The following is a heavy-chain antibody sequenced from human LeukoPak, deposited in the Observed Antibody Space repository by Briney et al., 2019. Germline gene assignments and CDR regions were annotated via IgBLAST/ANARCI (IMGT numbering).Heavy chain of an antibody. Sequence: GASVKVSCKASGYTFTSYGISWVRQAPGQGLEWMGWISAYNGNTNYAQKLQGRVTMTTDTSTSTAYMELRSLRSDDTAVYYCARDSTYYYDSSGPGGWFDPWGQGTLVTVSS. CDR3: ARDSTYYYDSSGPGGWFDP. D-gene: IGHD3-22*01. V-gene: IGHV1-18*01. CDR1: GYTFTSYG. CDR2: ISAYNGNT. J-gene: IGHJ5*02.